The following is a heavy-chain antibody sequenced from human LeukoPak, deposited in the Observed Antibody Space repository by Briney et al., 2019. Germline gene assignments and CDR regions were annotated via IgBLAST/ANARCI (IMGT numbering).Heavy chain of an antibody. D-gene: IGHD3-3*01. Sequence: GGSLRLSCAASGFGFSSYWMSWVRHNPGKGLEWVANINQDGTTKYYRDFAKGRFTISRDNAKNSLYLQMNSLRAEDTAVYYCARAVDTIFGVVDAFDIWGQGTMVTVSS. CDR1: GFGFSSYW. J-gene: IGHJ3*02. CDR2: INQDGTTK. V-gene: IGHV3-7*04. CDR3: ARAVDTIFGVVDAFDI.